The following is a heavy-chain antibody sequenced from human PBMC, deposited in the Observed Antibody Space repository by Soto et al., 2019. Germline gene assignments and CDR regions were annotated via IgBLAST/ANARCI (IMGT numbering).Heavy chain of an antibody. J-gene: IGHJ6*02. CDR2: LYNTGST. CDR3: ARDLWGYCGTDCYPLDV. CDR1: GGSIIRYY. Sequence: SATLSLTCTVSGGSIIRYYWSWIRQPPGKGLEWIGYLYNTGSTIYNPSLESRVTISVDTSKNQFSLKLNSVTAADTAVYYCARDLWGYCGTDCYPLDVWGPGTTVTVS. V-gene: IGHV4-59*01. D-gene: IGHD2-21*02.